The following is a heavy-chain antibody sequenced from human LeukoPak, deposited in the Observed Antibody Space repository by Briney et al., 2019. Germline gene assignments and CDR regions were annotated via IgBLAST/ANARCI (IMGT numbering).Heavy chain of an antibody. D-gene: IGHD4-17*01. J-gene: IGHJ4*02. Sequence: SETLSLTCTVSGGSISSGDYYWSWIRQPPGKGLEWIGYIYYSGSTYYNPSLKSRVTISIDTSKSQFSLKLSSVTAADTAVYFCATVTGDYWGQGTLVTVSS. CDR1: GGSISSGDYY. CDR2: IYYSGST. CDR3: ATVTGDY. V-gene: IGHV4-30-4*02.